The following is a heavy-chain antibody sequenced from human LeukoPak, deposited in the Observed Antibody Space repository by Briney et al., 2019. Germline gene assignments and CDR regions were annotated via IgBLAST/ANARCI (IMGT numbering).Heavy chain of an antibody. CDR2: INPDGSRT. D-gene: IGHD6-13*01. Sequence: GGSLRLSCAASGFTFSTYWVHWVRQAPGKGLVWVSRINPDGSRTDYADSVKGRFTISRDNAKNTLYLQMNSLRAEDTAVYYCARLWGSSLPFDYWGQGTLVTVSS. J-gene: IGHJ4*02. CDR3: ARLWGSSLPFDY. V-gene: IGHV3-74*01. CDR1: GFTFSTYW.